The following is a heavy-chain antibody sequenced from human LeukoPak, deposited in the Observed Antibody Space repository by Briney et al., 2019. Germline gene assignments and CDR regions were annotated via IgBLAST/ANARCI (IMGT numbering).Heavy chain of an antibody. CDR3: ATTLSRGGPDDAFDI. J-gene: IGHJ3*02. D-gene: IGHD3-16*01. CDR2: INPKSGVT. Sequence: GASVKVSCKGSGYTFADYHIHRVRQAPGQGLEWMGWINPKSGVTHYAQKFQGRVTMTRDLSIKTTFLDLTSLTSDDSATFYCATTLSRGGPDDAFDICGHGTMVIVSS. CDR1: GYTFADYH. V-gene: IGHV1-2*02.